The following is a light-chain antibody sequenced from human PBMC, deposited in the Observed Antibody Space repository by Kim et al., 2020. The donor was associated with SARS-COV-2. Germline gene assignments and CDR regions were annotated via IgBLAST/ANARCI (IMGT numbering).Light chain of an antibody. Sequence: SSELTQDPTVSVALRQTVTITCTGDNLRDYFASWYQQKPGQAPVLVMYGNNHRPSGISDRFSGSSSRNTGALTITGAQAEDEADYYCATRDRRNHVLFGGGTRLTVL. V-gene: IGLV3-19*01. CDR2: GNN. CDR1: NLRDYF. CDR3: ATRDRRNHVL. J-gene: IGLJ2*01.